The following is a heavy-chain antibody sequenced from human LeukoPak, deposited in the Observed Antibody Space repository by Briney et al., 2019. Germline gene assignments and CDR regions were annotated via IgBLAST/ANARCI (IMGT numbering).Heavy chain of an antibody. CDR3: ARLYSGSYIY. Sequence: SETLSLTCTVSGDSISGFHWSWIRHPPGKGLEWIGYIYYSGSTNYNPSLKSRVTIPVDTSKNQFSLKLSSVPAADTAVYYCARLYSGSYIYWGQGTLVTVSS. J-gene: IGHJ4*02. CDR2: IYYSGST. CDR1: GDSISGFH. D-gene: IGHD1-26*01. V-gene: IGHV4-59*12.